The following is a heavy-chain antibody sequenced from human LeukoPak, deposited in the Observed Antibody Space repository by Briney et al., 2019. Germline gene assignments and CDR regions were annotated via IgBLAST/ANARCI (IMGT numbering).Heavy chain of an antibody. V-gene: IGHV3-21*01. CDR1: GFTFSTDT. CDR3: TSGFLGV. Sequence: GGSLRLSCAASGFTFSTDTMNWVRQAPGKGLEWVSSITSSSNSIYYADSVKGRFTISRDNAKNSLYLQMNSLRAEDTAVYYCTSGFLGVWGKGTTVTVSS. CDR2: ITSSSNSI. J-gene: IGHJ6*04.